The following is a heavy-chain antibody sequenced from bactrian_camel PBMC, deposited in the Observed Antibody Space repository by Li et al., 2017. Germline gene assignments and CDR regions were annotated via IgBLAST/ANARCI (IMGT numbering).Heavy chain of an antibody. J-gene: IGHJ4*01. D-gene: IGHD2*01. CDR2: YYRGSHDT. V-gene: IGHV3S1*01. Sequence: HVQLVESGGGSVQAAGSLTLSCAVSGYTDMNSCMAWFRQAPGKEREGVAAYYRGSHDTSYADPVKGRFTISRDNAKNALYLQLDKLSTEDTAMYYCARDPAGAGYYGRGTQVTVS. CDR1: GYTDMNSC.